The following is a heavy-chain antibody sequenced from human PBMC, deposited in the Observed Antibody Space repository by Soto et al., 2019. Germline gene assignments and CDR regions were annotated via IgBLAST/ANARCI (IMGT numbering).Heavy chain of an antibody. D-gene: IGHD4-17*01. Sequence: GGSLRLSCAASGFTFSSYGMHWVRQAPGKGLEWVAVISYDGSNKYYADSVKGRFTISRDNSKNTLYLQMNSLRAEDTAVYYCAKDAYGDSYFDYWGQGTLVTDSS. CDR3: AKDAYGDSYFDY. CDR1: GFTFSSYG. CDR2: ISYDGSNK. V-gene: IGHV3-30*18. J-gene: IGHJ4*02.